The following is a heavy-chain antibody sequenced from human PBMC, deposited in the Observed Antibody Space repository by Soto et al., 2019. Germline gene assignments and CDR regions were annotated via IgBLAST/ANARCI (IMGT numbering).Heavy chain of an antibody. CDR3: ARRKERSGPHYFDY. V-gene: IGHV1-8*01. J-gene: IGHJ4*02. D-gene: IGHD6-25*01. CDR2: MNPYSGNT. CDR1: GYTFTTYD. Sequence: GDSVKVSCKAAGYTFTTYDISWVRQAIGQGLEWMGWMNPYSGNTGFAQKFQGRATVTRNTSISTVYMELSGLRPDDTAVYYCARRKERSGPHYFDYWGQGSLVTGSS.